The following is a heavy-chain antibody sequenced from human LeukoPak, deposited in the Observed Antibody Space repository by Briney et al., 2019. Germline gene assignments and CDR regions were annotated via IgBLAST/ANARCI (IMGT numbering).Heavy chain of an antibody. J-gene: IGHJ3*02. CDR3: ATNAGPAALDAIDI. Sequence: SETLSLTCIVSGVSISDYQWSWIRQPPGKGLQWIGYMYNNGSTDYNPSLKSRVTILGDTSKNQFSLKLSSETASDTALYYCATNAGPAALDAIDIWGLGTMVTVSS. V-gene: IGHV4-59*08. CDR2: MYNNGST. D-gene: IGHD2-2*01. CDR1: GVSISDYQ.